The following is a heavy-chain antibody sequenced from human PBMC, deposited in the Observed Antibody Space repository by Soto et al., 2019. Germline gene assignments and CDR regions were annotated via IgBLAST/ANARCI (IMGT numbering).Heavy chain of an antibody. V-gene: IGHV1-69*01. CDR1: GGTFSSYA. D-gene: IGHD2-2*03. Sequence: QVQLVQSVAEVKKPGSSVKVSCKASGGTFSSYAISWVRQAPGQGLEWMGGIIPIFGTANYAQKFQGRVTITADESTSTAYMELSSLRSEDTAVYYCARDRGGYWSSTSCSNYYYYYGMDVWGQGTTVTVSS. CDR2: IIPIFGTA. CDR3: ARDRGGYWSSTSCSNYYYYYGMDV. J-gene: IGHJ6*02.